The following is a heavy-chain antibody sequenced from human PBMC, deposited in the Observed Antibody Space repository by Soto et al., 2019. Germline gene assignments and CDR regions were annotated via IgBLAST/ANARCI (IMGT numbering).Heavy chain of an antibody. V-gene: IGHV1-69*13. J-gene: IGHJ4*02. CDR2: IIPIFGTA. CDR3: GRVYSSRPGESDY. D-gene: IGHD6-13*01. Sequence: GASVKVSCKASGGTFSSYAISWLRQAPGQGLEWMGGIIPIFGTANYAQKFQGRVTITADESTSTAYMELSSLRSEDTAVYYCGRVYSSRPGESDYWGQGTLVTVSS. CDR1: GGTFSSYA.